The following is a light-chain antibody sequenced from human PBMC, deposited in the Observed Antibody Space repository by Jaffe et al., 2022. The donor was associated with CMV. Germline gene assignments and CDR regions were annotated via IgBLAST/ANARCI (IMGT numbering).Light chain of an antibody. CDR3: QQYGSSPPYT. CDR1: QSVSSHY. J-gene: IGKJ2*01. CDR2: GVS. Sequence: EIVLTQSPGTLSLSPGERATLSCRASQSVSSHYLAWYQQKPGQPPRLLIFGVSSRATGVPDRFSGSGSGTDFTLTISRLEPEDFAMYYCQQYGSSPPYTFGQGTKLEIK. V-gene: IGKV3-20*01.